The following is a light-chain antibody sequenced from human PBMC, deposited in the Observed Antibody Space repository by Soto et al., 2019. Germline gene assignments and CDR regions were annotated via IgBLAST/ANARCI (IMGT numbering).Light chain of an antibody. Sequence: QSALTQPASVSGSPGQSVTISCTGPRSDIGDSNFISWYQHSPGKAPRLLIYEVNNRPSGVSKRFSGSKAGNTASLTISGLLDDDEADYFCASFRSGTILVFGSGTKLTVL. J-gene: IGLJ1*01. CDR1: RSDIGDSNF. CDR3: ASFRSGTILV. CDR2: EVN. V-gene: IGLV2-14*01.